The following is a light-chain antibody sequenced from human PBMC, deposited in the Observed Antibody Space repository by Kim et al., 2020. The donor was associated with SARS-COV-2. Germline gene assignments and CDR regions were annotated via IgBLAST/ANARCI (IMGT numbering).Light chain of an antibody. CDR3: TSYTSGGTLV. J-gene: IGLJ1*01. CDR1: SSDVGAYNY. V-gene: IGLV2-14*03. Sequence: GQSITISCTGTSSDVGAYNYVSWYQQHPDKAPQLIIFDVTNRPSGVSDRFSGSKSDNTASLTISGLQAEDEADYHCTSYTSGGTLVFGTGTQLTVL. CDR2: DVT.